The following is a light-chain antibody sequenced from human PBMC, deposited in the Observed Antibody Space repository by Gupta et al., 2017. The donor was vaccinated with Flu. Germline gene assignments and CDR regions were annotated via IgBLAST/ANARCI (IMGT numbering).Light chain of an antibody. CDR2: GAS. V-gene: IGKV3-20*01. CDR3: QRYGTSPFT. Sequence: IVLTQSPVTLSLSPGEGATLSCRASQSISSDYLAWYQQKPGQAPSLLIHGASSRATGIPNRFSGSGSGTDFTLTISSLEPDDFAVYYCQRYGTSPFTFGPGTRVEIK. CDR1: QSISSDY. J-gene: IGKJ3*01.